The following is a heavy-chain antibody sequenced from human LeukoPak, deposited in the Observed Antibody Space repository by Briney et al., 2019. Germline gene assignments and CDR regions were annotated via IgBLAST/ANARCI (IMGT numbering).Heavy chain of an antibody. J-gene: IGHJ4*02. CDR1: GFTFRSYW. CDR2: INSDGRTT. CDR3: TSCSFNPAAGTAAH. D-gene: IGHD6-13*01. Sequence: PGGSLRLSCAASGFTFRSYWMRWGRQAPGKGLVWVSRINSDGRTTSYADSVKGRVTISRDTTKNTLYLQMNRRRAEDTDVYYCTSCSFNPAAGTAAHWGQGALLTVSS. V-gene: IGHV3-74*01.